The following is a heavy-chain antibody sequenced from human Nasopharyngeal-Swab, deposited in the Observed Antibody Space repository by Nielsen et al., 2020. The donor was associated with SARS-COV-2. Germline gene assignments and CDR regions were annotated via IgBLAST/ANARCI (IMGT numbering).Heavy chain of an antibody. D-gene: IGHD6-13*01. CDR1: GFTFSSYW. Sequence: GESLKISCAASGFTFSSYWMSWVRQASGKGLEWVGRIRSKANSYATAYAASVKGRFTISRDDSKNTAYLQMNSLKTEDTAVYYCTRRITDSGSWYEGTYYYYGMDVWGQGTTVTVSS. V-gene: IGHV3-73*01. CDR2: IRSKANSYAT. J-gene: IGHJ6*02. CDR3: TRRITDSGSWYEGTYYYYGMDV.